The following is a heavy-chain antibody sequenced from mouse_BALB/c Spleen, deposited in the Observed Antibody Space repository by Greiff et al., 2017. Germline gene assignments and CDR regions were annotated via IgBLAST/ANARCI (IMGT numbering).Heavy chain of an antibody. D-gene: IGHD2-13*01. CDR3: ARDDYVPGFAY. CDR2: IWAGGST. J-gene: IGHJ3*01. CDR1: GFSLTSYG. V-gene: IGHV2-9*02. Sequence: VKLVESGPGLVAPSQSLSITCTVSGFSLTSYGVHWVRQPPGKGLEWLGVIWAGGSTNYNSALMSRLSISKDNSKSQVFLKMNSLQTDDTAMYYCARDDYVPGFAYWGQGTLVTVSA.